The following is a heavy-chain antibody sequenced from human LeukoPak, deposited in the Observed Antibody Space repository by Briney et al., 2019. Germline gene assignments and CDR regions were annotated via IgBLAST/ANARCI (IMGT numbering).Heavy chain of an antibody. CDR3: ARAPYPFWSGYYVHFDY. Sequence: GASVKVSCKASGYTFTSYDINWMRQATGQGLEWMGWMNPNSGNTGYAQKFQGRVTMTRNTSISTAYMELSSLRSEDTAVYYCARAPYPFWSGYYVHFDYWGQGTLVTVSS. CDR1: GYTFTSYD. J-gene: IGHJ4*02. V-gene: IGHV1-8*01. CDR2: MNPNSGNT. D-gene: IGHD3-3*01.